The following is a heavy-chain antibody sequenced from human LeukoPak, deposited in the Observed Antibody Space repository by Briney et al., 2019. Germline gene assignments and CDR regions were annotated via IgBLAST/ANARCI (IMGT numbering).Heavy chain of an antibody. D-gene: IGHD6-19*01. J-gene: IGHJ4*02. Sequence: GGSLTLPCAPSGFTLSSYEMKWPRHATGKALEGVSYISSSGSTIYYADSVKGRFTISRDNAKNSLYLQMNSLRAEDTAVYYCARRSGIAVAGAFDYWGQGTLVTVSS. CDR1: GFTLSSYE. CDR2: ISSSGSTI. CDR3: ARRSGIAVAGAFDY. V-gene: IGHV3-48*03.